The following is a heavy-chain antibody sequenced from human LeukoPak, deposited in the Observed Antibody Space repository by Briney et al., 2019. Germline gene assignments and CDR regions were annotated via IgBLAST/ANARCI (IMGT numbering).Heavy chain of an antibody. CDR3: ASISSRALRLRELSLHFDY. Sequence: SETLSLTCAVYGESFSGYYWSWIRQPPGKGLEWIGEINHSGSTNYNPSLKSRVTISVDTSKNQFSLKLSSVTAADTAVYYCASISSRALRLRELSLHFDYWGQGTLVTVSS. V-gene: IGHV4-34*01. D-gene: IGHD3-16*02. CDR1: GESFSGYY. CDR2: INHSGST. J-gene: IGHJ4*02.